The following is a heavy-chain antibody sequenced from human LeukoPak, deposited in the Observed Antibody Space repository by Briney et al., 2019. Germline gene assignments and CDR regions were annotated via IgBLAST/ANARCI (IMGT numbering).Heavy chain of an antibody. CDR3: ARRGFCSGGTCLTFDL. CDR1: GGSISSSY. D-gene: IGHD2-15*01. V-gene: IGHV4-59*08. Sequence: SETLSLTCTVSGGSISSSYWSWIRQPPGKGREGIGYIYYSGTTNYNPSPKSRLTISVDTSKNQFSLKLSSVTAADTAVYYCARRGFCSGGTCLTFDLWGQGTLVTVSS. J-gene: IGHJ4*02. CDR2: IYYSGTT.